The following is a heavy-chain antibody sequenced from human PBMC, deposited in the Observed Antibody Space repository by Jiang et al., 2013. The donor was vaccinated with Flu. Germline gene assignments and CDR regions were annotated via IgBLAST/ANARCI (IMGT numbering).Heavy chain of an antibody. J-gene: IGHJ6*04. CDR3: ARFYSNYVLDALDV. Sequence: GSGLVKPSETLSLTCTVSGGSISYYYWSWIRQPPGKGLEWIGYIYYTGNTNYNPSLKSRVTMLVDTSTNLFSLKLSSVTAADTAIYYCARFYSNYVLDALDVWGKGTTVIVSS. CDR2: IYYTGNT. D-gene: IGHD4-11*01. V-gene: IGHV4-59*01. CDR1: GGSISYYY.